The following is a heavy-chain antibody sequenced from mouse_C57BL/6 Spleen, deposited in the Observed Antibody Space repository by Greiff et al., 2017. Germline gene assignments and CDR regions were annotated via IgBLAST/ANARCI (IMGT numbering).Heavy chain of an antibody. CDR3: TRSGLRQDIDY. CDR2: IDPETGGT. J-gene: IGHJ2*01. CDR1: GYTFTDYE. Sequence: QVQLQQSGAELVRPGASVTLSCKASGYTFTDYEMHWVKQTPVHGLEWIGAIDPETGGTAYNQKFKGKAILTADKSSSTAYMELRSLTSEDSAVYYCTRSGLRQDIDYWGHGTTLTVSS. V-gene: IGHV1-15*01. D-gene: IGHD2-4*01.